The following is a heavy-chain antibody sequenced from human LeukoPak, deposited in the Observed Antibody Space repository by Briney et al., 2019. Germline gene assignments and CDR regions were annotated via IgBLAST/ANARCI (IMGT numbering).Heavy chain of an antibody. D-gene: IGHD6-19*01. Sequence: ASVKVFCKASGYTFTSYGISWVRQAPGQGLEWMGWISAYNGNTNYAQKLQGRVTMTTDTSTSTAYMELRSLRSDDTAVYYCARDLGIAVAGTSGYWGQGTLVTVSS. CDR2: ISAYNGNT. J-gene: IGHJ4*02. V-gene: IGHV1-18*01. CDR1: GYTFTSYG. CDR3: ARDLGIAVAGTSGY.